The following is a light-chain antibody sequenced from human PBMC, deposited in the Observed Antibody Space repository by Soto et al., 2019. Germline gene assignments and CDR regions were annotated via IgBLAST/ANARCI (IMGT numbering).Light chain of an antibody. CDR3: QQYYSTPIT. CDR2: WAS. V-gene: IGKV4-1*01. Sequence: DIVMTQSPDSLAVSLGERATINCKSSQSILYSSNNKEKLAWYQQKPGQPPKLLIYWASTRESGVPDRFSGSGSGTDFTLTISSLQAADVAVYYCQQYYSTPITFGQGTRLEIK. J-gene: IGKJ5*01. CDR1: QSILYSSNNKEK.